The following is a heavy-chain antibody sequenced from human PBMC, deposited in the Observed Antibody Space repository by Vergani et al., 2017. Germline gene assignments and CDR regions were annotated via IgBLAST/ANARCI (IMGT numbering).Heavy chain of an antibody. V-gene: IGHV1-46*01. D-gene: IGHD6-19*01. CDR1: GYTFTSYY. CDR2: INPSGGST. J-gene: IGHJ3*02. CDR3: ARVGVAVAGRGPFEI. Sequence: QVQLVQSGAEVKKPGASVKVSCKASGYTFTSYYMHWVRQAPGQGLEWMGIINPSGGSTSYAQKFQGRVTMTRDTSTSTVYMELSSLRSEDTAVYYCARVGVAVAGRGPFEIWGQGTMVTVSS.